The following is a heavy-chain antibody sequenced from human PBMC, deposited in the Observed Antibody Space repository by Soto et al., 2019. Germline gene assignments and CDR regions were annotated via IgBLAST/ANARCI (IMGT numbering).Heavy chain of an antibody. V-gene: IGHV1-46*01. Sequence: GASVTVCCKASVYTFTSYYMHWVRQAPGQGLEWMGIINPSGGSTSYAQKFQGRVTMTRDTSTSTVYMELSSLRSEDTAVYHCARSDYSNPDFDYWGQGTLVTVSS. CDR3: ARSDYSNPDFDY. CDR2: INPSGGST. D-gene: IGHD4-4*01. J-gene: IGHJ4*02. CDR1: VYTFTSYY.